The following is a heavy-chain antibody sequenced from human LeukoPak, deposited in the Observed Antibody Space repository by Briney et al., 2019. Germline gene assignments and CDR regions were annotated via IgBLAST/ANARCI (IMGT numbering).Heavy chain of an antibody. CDR2: LHYSGSA. CDR1: GGSISSSSYY. Sequence: SETLSLTCTVSGGSISSSSYYWGWIRQPPGKELEWIGSLHYSGSAYYNPSLKSRVTISVDTSKNQFSLKLSSVTAADTAVYYCASRQLQVRSLRRDYWGQGTLVTVSS. D-gene: IGHD5-18*01. J-gene: IGHJ4*02. V-gene: IGHV4-39*07. CDR3: ASRQLQVRSLRRDY.